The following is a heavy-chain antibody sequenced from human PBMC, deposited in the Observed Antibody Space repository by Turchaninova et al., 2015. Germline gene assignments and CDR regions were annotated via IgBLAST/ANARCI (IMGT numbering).Heavy chain of an antibody. CDR2: INHSGST. CDR1: GGSSSGYY. D-gene: IGHD7-27*01. Sequence: QVQLQQWGAGLLKPSETLSLTCAVLGGSSSGYYWSWIREPPGKGLEWIGEINHSGSTNYNPSLKSRVTISVDTSKNQFSLKLSSVTAADTAVYYCAGSWGLFDYWGQGTLVTVSS. V-gene: IGHV4-34*01. CDR3: AGSWGLFDY. J-gene: IGHJ4*02.